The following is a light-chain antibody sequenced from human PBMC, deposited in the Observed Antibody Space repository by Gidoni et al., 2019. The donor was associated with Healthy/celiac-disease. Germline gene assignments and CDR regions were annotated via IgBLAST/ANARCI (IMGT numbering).Light chain of an antibody. CDR2: DAS. CDR3: QQYDNLPVT. V-gene: IGKV1-33*01. Sequence: DIQMTKYPSSLSASVGDRVTITCQASQDISNYLNWYQQKPGKAPKLLIYDASNLETGVPSRFSGSGSGTDFTFTISSLQPEDIATYYWQQYDNLPVTFGGGTKVEIK. J-gene: IGKJ4*01. CDR1: QDISNY.